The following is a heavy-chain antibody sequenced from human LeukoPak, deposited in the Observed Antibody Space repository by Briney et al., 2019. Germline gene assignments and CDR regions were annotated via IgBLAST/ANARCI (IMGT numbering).Heavy chain of an antibody. V-gene: IGHV3-21*01. CDR3: ARDGTLVGATRPGRYFQH. CDR2: FSSSSSHI. J-gene: IGHJ1*01. D-gene: IGHD1-26*01. CDR1: GFTFSSYS. Sequence: PGGSLRLSCAASGFTFSSYSMNWVRQAPGKGLEWVSSFSSSSSHIYYADSLKGRFTISRDNAKNSLYLQMNSLRAEDTAVYYCARDGTLVGATRPGRYFQHWGQGTLVTVSS.